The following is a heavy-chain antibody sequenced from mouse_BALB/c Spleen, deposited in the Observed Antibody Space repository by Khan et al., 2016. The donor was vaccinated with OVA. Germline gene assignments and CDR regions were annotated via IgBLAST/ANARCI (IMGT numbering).Heavy chain of an antibody. Sequence: QVRLQQSGTELVRPGTSVKVSCKASGYAFTHYLIEWVKQRPGQGLEWIGVINPGSGGTNYNEKFEGKATLTADNSSSTAYMHLSSLTSDDSAVYFCARGFYDGYCAWFAYWGQGTLVTVSA. CDR3: ARGFYDGYCAWFAY. D-gene: IGHD2-3*01. CDR2: INPGSGGT. J-gene: IGHJ3*01. CDR1: GYAFTHYL. V-gene: IGHV1-54*01.